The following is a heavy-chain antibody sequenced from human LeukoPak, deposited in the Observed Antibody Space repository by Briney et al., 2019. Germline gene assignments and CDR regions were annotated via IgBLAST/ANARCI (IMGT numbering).Heavy chain of an antibody. CDR3: AKDMELAS. CDR2: INNNGDRT. CDR1: GFTFSTYP. D-gene: IGHD1-26*01. V-gene: IGHV3-64*02. Sequence: GGSLRLSCAASGFTFSTYPMYWVRQAPGRGPEYVSGINNNGDRTYYAESVKGRFTISRDNSKNTLHLQMNNLRGEDTAEYYCAKDMELASWGQGTLVTVSS. J-gene: IGHJ5*02.